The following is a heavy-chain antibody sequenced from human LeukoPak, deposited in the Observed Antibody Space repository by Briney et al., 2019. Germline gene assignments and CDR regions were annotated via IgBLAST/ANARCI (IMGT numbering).Heavy chain of an antibody. CDR3: AGDTYYYDSSGYFSVNYFDH. V-gene: IGHV4-4*07. Sequence: SETLSLTCTVSGGSISSYYWSWIRQPAGKGLEWIGRIYTSGSTNYNPSLKSRVTMSVDTSKNQFSLKLSSVTAADTAVYYCAGDTYYYDSSGYFSVNYFDHWGQGTLVTVSS. CDR1: GGSISSYY. D-gene: IGHD3-22*01. CDR2: IYTSGST. J-gene: IGHJ4*02.